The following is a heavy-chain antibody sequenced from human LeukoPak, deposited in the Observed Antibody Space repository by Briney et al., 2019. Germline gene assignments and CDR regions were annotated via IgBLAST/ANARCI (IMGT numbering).Heavy chain of an antibody. CDR3: ARQGTTVTTSFAS. Sequence: GGSLRLSCAASGFIFSDYYMISSSGSTMYYTDSVKGRFTISRDNAKNSVYLQMNSLRAEDTAVYYCARQGTTVTTSFASWGQGILVPVSS. D-gene: IGHD4-17*01. CDR1: GFIFSDYY. CDR2: SSGSTM. V-gene: IGHV3-11*04. J-gene: IGHJ4*02.